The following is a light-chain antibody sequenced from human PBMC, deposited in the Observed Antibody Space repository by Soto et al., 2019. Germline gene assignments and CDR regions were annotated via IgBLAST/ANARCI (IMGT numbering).Light chain of an antibody. Sequence: EIVLTQSPGTLSVSPGERVTLSCRASQSVGSSYLAWYQQRPGQAPRLLIFGASYRATGIPDRFSGSGSGPSFTLTISILEPEDFAVYSCQQYSSSPPEFTFGPGTKVDSK. V-gene: IGKV3-20*01. CDR3: QQYSSSPPEFT. CDR2: GAS. CDR1: QSVGSSY. J-gene: IGKJ3*01.